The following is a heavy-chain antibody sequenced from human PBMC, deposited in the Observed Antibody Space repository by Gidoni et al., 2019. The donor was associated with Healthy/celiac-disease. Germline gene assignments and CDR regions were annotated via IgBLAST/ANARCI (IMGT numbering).Heavy chain of an antibody. CDR3: ARHYITSRNGGNYYDSSGYYYYGMDV. D-gene: IGHD3-22*01. Sequence: QLQLQASGPGLVKPSETLSLTCTVSAGSISSSSYYWGWIRQPPGKGLEWIGSIDYSGSTYYNPSLKSRVTISVDTSKNQFSLKLSSVTAADTAVYYCARHYITSRNGGNYYDSSGYYYYGMDVWGQGTTVTVSS. V-gene: IGHV4-39*01. CDR2: IDYSGST. J-gene: IGHJ6*02. CDR1: AGSISSSSYY.